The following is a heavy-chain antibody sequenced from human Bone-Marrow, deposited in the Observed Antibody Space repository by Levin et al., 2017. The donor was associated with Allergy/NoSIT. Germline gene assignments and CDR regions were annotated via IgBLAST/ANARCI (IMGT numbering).Heavy chain of an antibody. Sequence: GGSLRLSCAASGFSFSGSTMHWVRQASGKGLEWVGHIRTKANSYATVYAVSVKDRFTISRDDSKNTAYLQMNSLKTEDTAVYYCARFSARSDSFDYWGQGILVTVSS. CDR1: GFSFSGST. CDR3: ARFSARSDSFDY. CDR2: IRTKANSYAT. D-gene: IGHD2/OR15-2a*01. V-gene: IGHV3-73*01. J-gene: IGHJ4*02.